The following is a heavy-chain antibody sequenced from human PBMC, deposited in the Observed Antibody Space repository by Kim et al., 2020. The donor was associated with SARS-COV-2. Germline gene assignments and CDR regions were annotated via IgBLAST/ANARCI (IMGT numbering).Heavy chain of an antibody. Sequence: GGSLRLSCAASGFTFSSYAMSWVRQAPGKGLEWVSAISGSGGSTYYADSVKGRFTISRDNSKNTLYLQMNSLRAEDTAVYYCAKGPGRGHDYGVLVSYFDYWGQGTLVTVSS. D-gene: IGHD4-17*01. J-gene: IGHJ4*02. CDR3: AKGPGRGHDYGVLVSYFDY. CDR1: GFTFSSYA. V-gene: IGHV3-23*01. CDR2: ISGSGGST.